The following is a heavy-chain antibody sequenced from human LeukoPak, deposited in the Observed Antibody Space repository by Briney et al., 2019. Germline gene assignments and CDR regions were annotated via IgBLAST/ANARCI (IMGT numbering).Heavy chain of an antibody. CDR2: ISYDGSNK. D-gene: IGHD6-6*01. Sequence: GRSLRLSCAASGFTFSSYAMHWVRQAPGKGLEWVAVISYDGSNKYYADSVKGRFTISRDNSNNTLYLQMNSLRAEDTAVYYCATRIAARNYFDYWGQGTLVTVSS. V-gene: IGHV3-30*04. J-gene: IGHJ4*02. CDR3: ATRIAARNYFDY. CDR1: GFTFSSYA.